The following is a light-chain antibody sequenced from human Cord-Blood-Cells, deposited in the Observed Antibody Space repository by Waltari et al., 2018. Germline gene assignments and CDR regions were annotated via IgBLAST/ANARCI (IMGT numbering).Light chain of an antibody. CDR1: QSVLYSSKNKNY. Sequence: DIVMTQSPDSLAVSLGERATSNCKSSQSVLYSSKNKNYLAWYQQKPGQPPKLLIYWASTRESGVPDRFSGSGSGTDFTLTISSLQAEDVAVYYCQQYYSTLTFGGGTKVEIK. J-gene: IGKJ4*01. V-gene: IGKV4-1*01. CDR2: WAS. CDR3: QQYYSTLT.